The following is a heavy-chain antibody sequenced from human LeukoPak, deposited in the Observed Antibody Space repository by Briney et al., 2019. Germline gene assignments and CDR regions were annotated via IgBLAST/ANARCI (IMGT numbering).Heavy chain of an antibody. V-gene: IGHV3-20*04. Sequence: SGGSLRLSCAASKFIFNEYAMSWVRQAPGKGLEWVSGVSWNGAYTEYADSVRGRFTISRDNAKKSLYLQMNSLRVDDTALYYCARRKGPYGSGTYYDSWGQGTLVSVSS. CDR3: ARRKGPYGSGTYYDS. J-gene: IGHJ4*02. CDR2: VSWNGAYT. CDR1: KFIFNEYA. D-gene: IGHD3-10*01.